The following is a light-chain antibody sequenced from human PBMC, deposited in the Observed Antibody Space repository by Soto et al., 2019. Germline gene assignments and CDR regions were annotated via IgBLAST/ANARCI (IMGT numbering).Light chain of an antibody. CDR2: DAS. Sequence: EIQMNKSTSSLCASVGDTVTITCQASQDISHYLNWYQQKPGKALKLLIYDASNLHPGVPSRFRGSGSGTEFSFNITSLQPEDVATYYCQQYDDLPITFGQGTRLEIK. V-gene: IGKV1-33*01. CDR3: QQYDDLPIT. J-gene: IGKJ5*01. CDR1: QDISHY.